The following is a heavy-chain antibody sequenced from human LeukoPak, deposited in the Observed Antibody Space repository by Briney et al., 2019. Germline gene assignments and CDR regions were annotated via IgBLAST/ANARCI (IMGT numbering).Heavy chain of an antibody. V-gene: IGHV3-7*04. CDR2: IKQDGSEK. CDR3: ARGSGSYAFYYFDY. CDR1: GFTFSSYW. J-gene: IGHJ4*02. D-gene: IGHD1-26*01. Sequence: GGSLSLSCAASGFTFSSYWMSWVRQAPGKGLEWVANIKQDGSEKYYVDSVKGRFTISRDNAKNSLYLQMNSLRAEDTAVYYCARGSGSYAFYYFDYWGQGTLVTVSS.